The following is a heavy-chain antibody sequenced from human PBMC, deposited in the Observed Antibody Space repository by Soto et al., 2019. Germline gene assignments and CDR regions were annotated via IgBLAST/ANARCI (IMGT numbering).Heavy chain of an antibody. J-gene: IGHJ4*02. CDR2: INAGNGNT. D-gene: IGHD2-2*01. V-gene: IGHV1-3*01. CDR1: GYTFTSYA. Sequence: ASVKVSCKASGYTFTSYAMHWVRQAPGQRLEWMGWINAGNGNTKYSQKFQGRVTITRDTSASTAYMELSSLRSEDTAVYYCARAMAIVVPAAIDSWGQGTLVTVSS. CDR3: ARAMAIVVPAAIDS.